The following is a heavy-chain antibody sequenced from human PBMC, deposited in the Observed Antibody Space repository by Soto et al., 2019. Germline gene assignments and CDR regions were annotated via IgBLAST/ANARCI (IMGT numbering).Heavy chain of an antibody. Sequence: SETLSLTCAVYGGSFGGYYWTWIRQPPGKGLEWIGEIIHSGSTNYNPSLKSRVTISLDTSKNQFSLKLTSVTAADTTVYYCATLPHRIEVTVLLIPTWGQGTLVTVSS. J-gene: IGHJ5*02. CDR2: IIHSGST. D-gene: IGHD3-16*01. V-gene: IGHV4-34*12. CDR1: GGSFGGYY. CDR3: ATLPHRIEVTVLLIPT.